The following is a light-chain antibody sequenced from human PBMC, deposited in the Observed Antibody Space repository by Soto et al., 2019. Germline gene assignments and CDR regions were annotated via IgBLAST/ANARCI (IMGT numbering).Light chain of an antibody. CDR1: QSVSSSSY. CDR2: VAS. Sequence: EMVLTQSPGTLSLSRGERATLSCRASQSVSSSSYLAWYQQKPGQAPRLLIYVASSRATGIPDWLGGSRSATVFTLTISRLEPKDFAVYYCPYYGSSPSYTSGQGTKLDIK. CDR3: PYYGSSPSYT. J-gene: IGKJ2*01. V-gene: IGKV3-20*01.